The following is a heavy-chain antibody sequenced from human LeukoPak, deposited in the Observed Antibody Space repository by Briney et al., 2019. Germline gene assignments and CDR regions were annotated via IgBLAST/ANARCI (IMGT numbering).Heavy chain of an antibody. D-gene: IGHD3-10*01. CDR3: ARGSTLIRGFDY. Sequence: SETLSLTCTVSGGSISSADYYWNWIRQHPEKSLEWIGYIFYSGSAYYNPSLKSRVTISVDTSKNRFSLKLSSVTAADTAVYYCARGSTLIRGFDYWGQGTLVTVSS. J-gene: IGHJ4*02. CDR2: IFYSGSA. CDR1: GGSISSADYY. V-gene: IGHV4-31*03.